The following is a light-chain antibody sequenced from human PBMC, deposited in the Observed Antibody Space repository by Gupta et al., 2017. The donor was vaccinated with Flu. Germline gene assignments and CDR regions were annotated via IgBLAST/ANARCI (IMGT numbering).Light chain of an antibody. Sequence: DIQMTQSPSTLSASVGDRVTVTCRASQSISDWLAWYQQKPGKAPKLLIYKSSLLESGVPSRFSGSGCGTELTLTISSRQPDDFATYYCQQYDNYQRITFGHGTKVDIK. CDR1: QSISDW. CDR2: KSS. J-gene: IGKJ3*01. CDR3: QQYDNYQRIT. V-gene: IGKV1-5*03.